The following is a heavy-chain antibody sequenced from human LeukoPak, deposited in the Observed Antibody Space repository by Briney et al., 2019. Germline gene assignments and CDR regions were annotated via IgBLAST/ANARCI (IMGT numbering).Heavy chain of an antibody. D-gene: IGHD2-21*02. CDR3: AKGYCGGDCYSPYNWFDP. J-gene: IGHJ5*02. CDR1: GFTFDDYA. V-gene: IGHV3-9*01. Sequence: GGSLRLSCAASGFTFDDYAMHWVRHAPGKGLEWVSGISWNSGSIGYADSVKGRFTIYRDNAKNSLYLQMNSLRAEDTSLYYCAKGYCGGDCYSPYNWFDPWGQGTLVTVSS. CDR2: ISWNSGSI.